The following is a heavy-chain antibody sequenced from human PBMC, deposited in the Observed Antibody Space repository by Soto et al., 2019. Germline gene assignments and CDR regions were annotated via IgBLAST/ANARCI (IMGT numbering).Heavy chain of an antibody. CDR1: GGSISSSSYY. CDR3: ARRVPEYSCSSSAQRDYYYYYYMDV. J-gene: IGHJ6*03. D-gene: IGHD6-6*01. V-gene: IGHV4-39*01. Sequence: SETLSLTCTVSGGSISSSSYYWGWIRQPPGKGLEWIGSIYYSGSAYYNPSLKSRVTISVDTSKNQFSLKLSSVPAADTAVYYCARRVPEYSCSSSAQRDYYYYYYMDVWGKGTPVTVSS. CDR2: IYYSGSA.